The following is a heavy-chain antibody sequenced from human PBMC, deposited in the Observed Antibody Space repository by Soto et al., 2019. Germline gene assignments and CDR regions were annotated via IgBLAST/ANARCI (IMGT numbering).Heavy chain of an antibody. D-gene: IGHD5-12*01. CDR3: ARALRGYSHYGGY. V-gene: IGHV3-15*07. CDR1: GIPFIYAW. CDR2: IKSQASGGTI. Sequence: GGSLRLSCAASGIPFIYAWMDWVRQAPGKRLEWVGRIKSQASGGTIDYAAPVKGRFTISRDDSKNSLFLQMNSLRAEDTAVYYCARALRGYSHYGGYFGQGTLVTVSS. J-gene: IGHJ4*02.